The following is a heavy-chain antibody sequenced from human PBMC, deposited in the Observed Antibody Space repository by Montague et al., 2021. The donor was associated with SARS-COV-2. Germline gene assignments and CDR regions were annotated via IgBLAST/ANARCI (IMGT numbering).Heavy chain of an antibody. CDR1: GGSISSSSYY. V-gene: IGHV4-39*01. Sequence: SETLSLTCTVSGGSISSSSYYWGWIRQPPGKGLEWIGSIDYSGSTYYXPSLKSRVTISVDTSKNQFSLKLSSVTAADTAVYYCARQGDQLLLEYWFDPWGQGTPVTVSS. CDR3: ARQGDQLLLEYWFDP. CDR2: IDYSGST. J-gene: IGHJ5*02. D-gene: IGHD2-2*01.